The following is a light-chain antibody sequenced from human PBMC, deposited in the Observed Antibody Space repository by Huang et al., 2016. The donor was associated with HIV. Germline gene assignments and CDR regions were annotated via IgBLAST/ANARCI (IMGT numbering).Light chain of an antibody. J-gene: IGKJ5*01. CDR1: QSVSSN. CDR3: QQYNNWPPLIT. CDR2: GAS. Sequence: EIVMTQSPATLSVSPGERATLSCRASQSVSSNLAWYQQKPGQAPRPLIYGASTRATGIPARFRGIGSGTEFTLTISSLQSEDFTVYYCQQYNNWPPLITFGQGTRLEIK. V-gene: IGKV3-15*01.